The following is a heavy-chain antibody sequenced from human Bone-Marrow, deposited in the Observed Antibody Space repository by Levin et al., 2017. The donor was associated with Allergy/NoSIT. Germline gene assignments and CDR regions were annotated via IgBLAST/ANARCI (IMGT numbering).Heavy chain of an antibody. CDR2: ISANSYGT. CDR3: AKALSSMTSWLEVFDI. CDR1: GFTFRSYA. Sequence: GGSLRLSCAASGFTFRSYAMNWVRQSPTKGLEWVSTISANSYGTYYADSVKGRFTISRDNSKNTLSLQMDSLRVEDTAISYCAKALSSMTSWLEVFDIWGQGTMVTVSS. D-gene: IGHD6-13*01. J-gene: IGHJ3*02. V-gene: IGHV3-23*01.